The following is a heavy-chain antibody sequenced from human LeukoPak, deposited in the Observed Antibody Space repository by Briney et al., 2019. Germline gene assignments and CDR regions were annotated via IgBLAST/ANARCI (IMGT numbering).Heavy chain of an antibody. V-gene: IGHV3-48*02. Sequence: GGSLRLSCAASGFTFSSYSMNWVRQAPGKGLEWVSYISSSSTIYYADSVKGRFTISRDNAKNSLYLQMNSLRDEDTAVYYCARDVPDIVVVPAAIGQFDYWGQGTLVTVSS. CDR3: ARDVPDIVVVPAAIGQFDY. CDR1: GFTFSSYS. D-gene: IGHD2-2*02. CDR2: ISSSSTI. J-gene: IGHJ4*02.